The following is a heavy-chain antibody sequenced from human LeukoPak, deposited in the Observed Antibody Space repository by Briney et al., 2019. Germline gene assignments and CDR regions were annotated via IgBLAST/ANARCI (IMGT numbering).Heavy chain of an antibody. CDR3: ARTSYDFWSGSIISDY. V-gene: IGHV4-30-2*01. D-gene: IGHD3-3*01. CDR1: GGSISSGGYY. J-gene: IGHJ4*02. CDR2: IYHSGST. Sequence: PSETLSLTCTVSGGSISSGGYYWSWIRQPPGKGLEWIGHIYHSGSTYYNPSLKSRVTISVDRSKNQFSLKLSSVTAADTAVYYCARTSYDFWSGSIISDYWGQGTLVTVSS.